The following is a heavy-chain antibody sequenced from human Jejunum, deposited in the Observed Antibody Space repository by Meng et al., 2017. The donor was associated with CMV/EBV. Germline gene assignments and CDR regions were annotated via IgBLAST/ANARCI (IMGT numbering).Heavy chain of an antibody. J-gene: IGHJ4*02. V-gene: IGHV3-23*01. CDR3: AKSRAAAGTPTLGFDY. D-gene: IGHD6-13*01. CDR1: GFTFSSYA. Sequence: EVQLLESGGGLVQPGGSVTLSCAASGFTFSSYAMNWVRQAPGKGLEWVSGISGSGASTHYADSVKGRFTISRDNSKNTLSLQMNSLRAEDTAAYYCAKSRAAAGTPTLGFDYWGQATLVTVSS. CDR2: ISGSGAST.